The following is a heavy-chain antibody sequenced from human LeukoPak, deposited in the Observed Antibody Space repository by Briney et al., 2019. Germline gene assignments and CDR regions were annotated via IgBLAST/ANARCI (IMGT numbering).Heavy chain of an antibody. CDR1: GFTFSSYW. Sequence: PGGSLRISCAASGFTFSSYWMSRVRQAPGKRPDWVATIKQDGSEKYYVDSVKGRFTISRDNAKNSMYLQMNSLRAEDTAVYYCARVRYSYEGFDAFDIWGQGTMVTVSS. CDR3: ARVRYSYEGFDAFDI. J-gene: IGHJ3*02. V-gene: IGHV3-7*05. D-gene: IGHD5-18*01. CDR2: IKQDGSEK.